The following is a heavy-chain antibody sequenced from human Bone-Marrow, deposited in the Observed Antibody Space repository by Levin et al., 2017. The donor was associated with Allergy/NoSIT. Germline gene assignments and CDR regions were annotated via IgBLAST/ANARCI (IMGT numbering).Heavy chain of an antibody. CDR2: LNQDGSDK. V-gene: IGHV3-7*01. CDR1: GFTFSNYY. Sequence: GGSLRLSCAASGFTFSNYYISWVRQAPGKGLEWVANLNQDGSDKRYVDSVKGRFTIARDNAKNSLYLQMDSLRVEDTAVYSCARDALECRGCALDLWGQGTMVTVSP. CDR3: ARDALECRGCALDL. D-gene: IGHD5-12*01. J-gene: IGHJ3*01.